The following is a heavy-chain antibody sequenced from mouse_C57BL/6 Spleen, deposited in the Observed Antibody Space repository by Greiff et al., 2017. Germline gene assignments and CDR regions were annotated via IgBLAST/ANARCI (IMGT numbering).Heavy chain of an antibody. CDR3: ASWGRNYAMDD. Sequence: EVQGVESGGGLVKPGGSLKLSCAASGFTFSDYGMHWFRQAPEKGLEWVAYISSGSSTIYYADTVKGRFTISRDNAKNTLFLQMTSLRSEDTAMYYCASWGRNYAMDDWGQGTSVTVSS. J-gene: IGHJ4*01. CDR2: ISSGSSTI. V-gene: IGHV5-17*01. CDR1: GFTFSDYG.